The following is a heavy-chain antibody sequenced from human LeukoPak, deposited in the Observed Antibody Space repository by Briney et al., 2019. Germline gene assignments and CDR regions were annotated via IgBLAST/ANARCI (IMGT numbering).Heavy chain of an antibody. D-gene: IGHD3-22*01. V-gene: IGHV4-34*01. CDR2: INHSGST. CDR1: GGSFSGYY. CDR3: ARTSSGYYRRWFDP. J-gene: IGHJ5*02. Sequence: PSETLSLTCAVYGGSFSGYYWSWIRQPPGKGLEWIGEINHSGSTNYNPSLKSRVTISVDTSKNQFSLKLSSVTAADTAVYYCARTSSGYYRRWFDPWGQGTLVTVSS.